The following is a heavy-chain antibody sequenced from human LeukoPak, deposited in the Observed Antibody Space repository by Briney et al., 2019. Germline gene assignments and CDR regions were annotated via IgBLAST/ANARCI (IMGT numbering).Heavy chain of an antibody. D-gene: IGHD3-10*01. CDR3: ARQMGNMVRGVINWFDP. J-gene: IGHJ5*02. V-gene: IGHV4-34*01. CDR1: GGSFSGYY. Sequence: SETLSLTCAVYGGSFSGYYWSWIRQPPGKGLEWIGEINHSGSTNYNPSLKSRVTISVDTSKNQFSLKLSSVTAADTAVYYCARQMGNMVRGVINWFDPWGQGTLVTVSS. CDR2: INHSGST.